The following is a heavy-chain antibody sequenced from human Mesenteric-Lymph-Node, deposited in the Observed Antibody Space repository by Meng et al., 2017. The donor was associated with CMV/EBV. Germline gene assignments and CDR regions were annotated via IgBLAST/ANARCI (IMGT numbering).Heavy chain of an antibody. CDR3: ARLVEY. CDR2: IKQDGSEK. V-gene: IGHV3-7*01. Sequence: GESLKISCAASGFTFSRSWMSWVRQAPGKGLEWVANIKQDGSEKFYVDSVKGRFTISRDNAKNSLYLQMNSLRAEDTAVYYCARLVEYWGQGTLVTVSS. CDR1: GFTFSRSW. J-gene: IGHJ4*02.